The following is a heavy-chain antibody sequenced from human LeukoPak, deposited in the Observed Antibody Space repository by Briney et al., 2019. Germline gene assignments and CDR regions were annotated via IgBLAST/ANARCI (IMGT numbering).Heavy chain of an antibody. CDR3: ARAPGYGAAYYFDY. CDR1: GYTFTGYY. J-gene: IGHJ4*02. D-gene: IGHD1-1*01. CDR2: INPNSGGT. Sequence: GASVKVSCKASGYTFTGYYMHWVRQAPGQGLEWMGWINPNSGGTNYAQKFQGRVTMTRDTSISTAYMELSRLRSDDTAVYYCARAPGYGAAYYFDYWGQGTLVTVSS. V-gene: IGHV1-2*02.